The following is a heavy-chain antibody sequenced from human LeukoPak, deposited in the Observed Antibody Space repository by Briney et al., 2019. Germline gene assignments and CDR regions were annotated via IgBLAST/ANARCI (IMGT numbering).Heavy chain of an antibody. V-gene: IGHV4-34*01. Sequence: SETLSLTCTVHGGSFSGYFWSWIRQPPGKGLEWIGEINHSGSTNYNPSLKSRVTISVDTSKNQFSLKLSSVTAADTAVYYCARDAVNAFDIWGQGTMVTVSS. CDR3: ARDAVNAFDI. CDR1: GGSFSGYF. CDR2: INHSGST. D-gene: IGHD4-23*01. J-gene: IGHJ3*02.